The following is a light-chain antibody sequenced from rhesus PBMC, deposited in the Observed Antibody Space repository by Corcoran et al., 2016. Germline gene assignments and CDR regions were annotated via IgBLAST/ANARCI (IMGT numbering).Light chain of an antibody. CDR1: QSLVHSYGKTY. V-gene: IGKV2S9*01. Sequence: DVIMTQSPLSLSVTPGQPASISCRSSQSLVHSYGKTYLTWLQQQPGQPLRRLIYQVSERDFGVPDRFSGRGVGTDFTLKSRRGEAEDFGIYYCVQGTHWPYSFGQGTKVEIK. CDR3: VQGTHWPYS. CDR2: QVS. J-gene: IGKJ2*01.